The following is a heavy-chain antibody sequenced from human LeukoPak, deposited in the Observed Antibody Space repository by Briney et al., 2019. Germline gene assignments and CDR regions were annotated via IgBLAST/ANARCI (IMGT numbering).Heavy chain of an antibody. CDR1: GFTFSSYW. Sequence: GGSLRLSCAASGFTFSSYWVSWVRQAPGKGLEWVANIKQDGSEKYYVDSVKGRFTISRDNAKNSLYLQMNSLRAEDTAVYYCARDQLVGYYGSGSYYWFDPWGQGTLVTVSS. D-gene: IGHD3-10*01. J-gene: IGHJ5*02. CDR2: IKQDGSEK. V-gene: IGHV3-7*01. CDR3: ARDQLVGYYGSGSYYWFDP.